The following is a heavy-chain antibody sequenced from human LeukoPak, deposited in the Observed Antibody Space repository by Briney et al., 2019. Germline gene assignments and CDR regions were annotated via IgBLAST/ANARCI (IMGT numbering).Heavy chain of an antibody. V-gene: IGHV4-34*01. CDR1: GGSFSGYY. Sequence: PSETLSLTCAVYGGSFSGYYWSWIRQPPGKGLEWIGEINHSGSTNYNPSLKSRVTISVDTSKNRFSLKLSSVTAADTAVYYCARGGIYGDYDFDYWGQGTLVTVSS. CDR3: ARGGIYGDYDFDY. CDR2: INHSGST. J-gene: IGHJ4*02. D-gene: IGHD4-17*01.